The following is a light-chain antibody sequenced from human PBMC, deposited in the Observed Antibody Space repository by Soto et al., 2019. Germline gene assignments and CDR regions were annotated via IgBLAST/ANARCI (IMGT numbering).Light chain of an antibody. V-gene: IGLV2-23*02. J-gene: IGLJ1*01. CDR2: EVN. CDR1: SSNVGSYEL. Sequence: QSALTQPASVSGSPGQSITISCTGTSSNVGSYELVSWYQQHPGKAPKLMIFEVNKRPSGVSNRFSGSKSGNTASLTISGLKVEEEADYYCCSSGGSPTYVFGTGTKVTVL. CDR3: CSSGGSPTYV.